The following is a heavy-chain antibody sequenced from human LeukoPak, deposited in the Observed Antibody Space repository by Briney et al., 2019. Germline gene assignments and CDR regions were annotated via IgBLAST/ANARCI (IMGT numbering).Heavy chain of an antibody. J-gene: IGHJ4*02. CDR1: EFTFSSYW. Sequence: GGSLRLSCEASEFTFSSYWMHWVRQAPGKGLVWISRINSDGRTTIYADSVKGRFTISRDNAKNTLYLQMNSLRAEDTAVYYCAREGYYDSSGYSIRFSYWGQGTLVTVSS. CDR2: INSDGRTT. V-gene: IGHV3-74*01. CDR3: AREGYYDSSGYSIRFSY. D-gene: IGHD3-22*01.